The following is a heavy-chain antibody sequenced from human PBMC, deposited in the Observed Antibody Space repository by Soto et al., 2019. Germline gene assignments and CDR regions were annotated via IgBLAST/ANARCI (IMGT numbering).Heavy chain of an antibody. CDR1: GVSVSSNSAA. V-gene: IGHV6-1*01. Sequence: SQTLSLTCAISGVSVSSNSAAWNWIRQSPSRGLEWLGRTYYRSKWYNDYAVSVKSRITINPDTSKNQFSLQLNSVTPEDTAVYYCARDENSSGWLFPYGMDVWGQGTTVTVSS. D-gene: IGHD6-19*01. CDR3: ARDENSSGWLFPYGMDV. J-gene: IGHJ6*02. CDR2: TYYRSKWYN.